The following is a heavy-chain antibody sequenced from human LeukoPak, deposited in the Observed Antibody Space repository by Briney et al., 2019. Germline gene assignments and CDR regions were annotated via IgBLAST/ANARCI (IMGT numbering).Heavy chain of an antibody. J-gene: IGHJ4*02. Sequence: GGSLRLSCAASGFTFSNAWMSWVRQAPGKGLEWVGRIKSKTDGGTTDYAAPVKGRFTISRDDSKNTLYLQMNSLKTEDTAVYYCTRDYYDGSGYWVDYWGQGTLVTVSS. CDR1: GFTFSNAW. CDR2: IKSKTDGGTT. V-gene: IGHV3-15*01. CDR3: TRDYYDGSGYWVDY. D-gene: IGHD3-22*01.